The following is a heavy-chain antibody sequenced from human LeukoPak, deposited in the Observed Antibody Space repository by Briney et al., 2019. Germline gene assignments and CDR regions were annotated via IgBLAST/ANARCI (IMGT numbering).Heavy chain of an antibody. D-gene: IGHD1-26*01. CDR2: INTYNGNT. Sequence: ASVTVSCKASGYTFTNYYIHWARQAPGQGLEWMGWINTYNGNTNSAQKFQGRFTMTTDPSTHTVFMELRSLRSDDTAVYYCARGSGTYFPFDYWGQGTLLTVSP. V-gene: IGHV1-18*04. J-gene: IGHJ4*02. CDR3: ARGSGTYFPFDY. CDR1: GYTFTNYY.